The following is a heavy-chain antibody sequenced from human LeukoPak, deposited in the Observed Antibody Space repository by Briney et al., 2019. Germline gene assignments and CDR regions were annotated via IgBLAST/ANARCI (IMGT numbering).Heavy chain of an antibody. CDR2: ISGSGGST. CDR3: AKKGSITMIVVPPDAFDI. D-gene: IGHD3-22*01. J-gene: IGHJ3*02. V-gene: IGHV3-23*01. Sequence: GGSLRLSCAASGFTFSSYAMSWVRQAPGKGLEWVSAISGSGGSTYYADSVKGRFTISRDNSKNTLYLQMNSLRAEDTAVYYCAKKGSITMIVVPPDAFDIWGQGTMVTVSS. CDR1: GFTFSSYA.